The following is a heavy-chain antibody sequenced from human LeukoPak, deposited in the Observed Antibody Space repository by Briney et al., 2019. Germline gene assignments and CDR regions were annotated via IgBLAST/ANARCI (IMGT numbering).Heavy chain of an antibody. CDR2: INHNGNVN. J-gene: IGHJ6*02. CDR1: GFTFSSYW. D-gene: IGHD3-16*01. CDR3: ARGGGLDV. V-gene: IGHV3-7*03. Sequence: PGGSLRLSCAASGFTFSSYWMNWAHQAPGKGLEWVASINHNGNVNYYVDSVKGRFTSSRDNAKNSLYLQMSNLRAEDTAVYFCARGGGLDVWGQGATVTVSS.